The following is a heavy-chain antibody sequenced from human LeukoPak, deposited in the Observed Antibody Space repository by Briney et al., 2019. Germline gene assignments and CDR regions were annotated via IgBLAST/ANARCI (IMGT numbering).Heavy chain of an antibody. CDR1: GGSISSGSYY. CDR3: ARDPAQEWEASGAFDI. V-gene: IGHV4-61*02. Sequence: SETLSLTCTVSGGSISSGSYYWSWIRQPAGKGLEWIGRIYTSGSTNYNPSLKSRVTISVDTSKNQFSLKLSSVTAADTAVYYCARDPAQEWEASGAFDIWGQGTMVTVSS. CDR2: IYTSGST. J-gene: IGHJ3*02. D-gene: IGHD1-26*01.